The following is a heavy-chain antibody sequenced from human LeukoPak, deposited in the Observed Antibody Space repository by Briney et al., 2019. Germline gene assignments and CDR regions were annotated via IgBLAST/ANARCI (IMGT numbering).Heavy chain of an antibody. J-gene: IGHJ4*02. V-gene: IGHV1-3*01. CDR1: GYTFTSYA. CDR2: INAGNGNT. Sequence: GASVKVSCKASGYTFTSYAMHWVRQAPGQRLEWMGWINAGNGNTKYSQKFQGRVTITRDTSASTAYMELSSLRSEDTAVYYCARVGDEYDSSGYYVFDYWGQGTLVTVSS. D-gene: IGHD3-22*01. CDR3: ARVGDEYDSSGYYVFDY.